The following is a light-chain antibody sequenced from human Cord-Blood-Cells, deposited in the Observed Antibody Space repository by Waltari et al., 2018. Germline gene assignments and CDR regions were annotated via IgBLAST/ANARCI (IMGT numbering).Light chain of an antibody. J-gene: IGLJ1*01. CDR2: DVS. Sequence: QSALTHPASVSGSPGQSITFSGTGTTSDVVVYNYFSWYQQHPGKAPKLMIYDVSNRPSGVSKRFSGSKSGNTASLTISGLQAEDEADYYCSSYTSSSTYVFGTGTKVTVL. CDR1: TSDVVVYNY. V-gene: IGLV2-14*01. CDR3: SSYTSSSTYV.